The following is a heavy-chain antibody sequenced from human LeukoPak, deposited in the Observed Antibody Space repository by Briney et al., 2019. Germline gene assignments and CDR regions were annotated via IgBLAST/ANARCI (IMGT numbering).Heavy chain of an antibody. CDR1: GFTFSISY. V-gene: IGHV3-74*01. D-gene: IGHD5-12*01. J-gene: IGHJ4*02. CDR2: INSDGSSI. Sequence: GGSLRISCAASGFTFSISYMHWVRQAPGKGLVWVSRINSDGSSISYADSVKGRFSISRDNAKNTLYLQMNSLRAEDTAVYYCTRGASGYGNFDYWGQGTLVTVSS. CDR3: TRGASGYGNFDY.